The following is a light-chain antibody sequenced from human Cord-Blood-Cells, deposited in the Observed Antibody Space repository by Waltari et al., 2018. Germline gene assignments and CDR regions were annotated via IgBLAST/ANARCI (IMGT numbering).Light chain of an antibody. Sequence: QSALTHPASVSGSPGKSFTISCTGPSSAAGGYTYVSWYQQHPGKAPKLMIYDFSNLPSGVSNRFSGSKSGNTASLTISELQAEDEADYCCSSYTSSSTLDVFGTWTKVTVL. V-gene: IGLV2-14*01. CDR3: SSYTSSSTLDV. J-gene: IGLJ1*01. CDR1: SSAAGGYTY. CDR2: DFS.